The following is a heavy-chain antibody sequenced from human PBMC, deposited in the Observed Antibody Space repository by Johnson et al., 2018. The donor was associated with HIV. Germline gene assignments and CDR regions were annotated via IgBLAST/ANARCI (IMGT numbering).Heavy chain of an antibody. Sequence: VQLVESGGGLVQPGGSLRLSCAASGFTFSTYDMHWVRQTTGKSLEWVSAMGTAGDTYYPGSVKGRFTISRDNSKNTLYLQMNSLRAEDTAVYYCAKDRGSGDVFDIWGQGTMVTVSS. CDR2: MGTAGDT. CDR3: AKDRGSGDVFDI. D-gene: IGHD1-26*01. J-gene: IGHJ3*02. V-gene: IGHV3-13*01. CDR1: GFTFSTYD.